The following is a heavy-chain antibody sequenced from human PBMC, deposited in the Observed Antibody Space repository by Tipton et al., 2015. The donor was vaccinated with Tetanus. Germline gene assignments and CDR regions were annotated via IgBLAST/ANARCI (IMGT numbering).Heavy chain of an antibody. V-gene: IGHV1-2*02. CDR3: ARANYEFPNKGPFDF. CDR2: INPNSGGT. D-gene: IGHD3-3*01. J-gene: IGHJ4*02. Sequence: QLVQSGAEVKKPGASVKVSCKASGYTFTGYYMHWVRQAPGQGLEWMGWINPNSGGTNYAQKFQGRVTMARDTSISTAYMEVSRLRSDDTAIYYCARANYEFPNKGPFDFWGQGLLVLVSS. CDR1: GYTFTGYY.